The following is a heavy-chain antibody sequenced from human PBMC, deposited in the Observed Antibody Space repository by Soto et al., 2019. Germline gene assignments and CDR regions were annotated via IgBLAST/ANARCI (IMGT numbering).Heavy chain of an antibody. Sequence: SETLSLTCTVSGGSISSGDYYWSWIRQPPGKGLEWIGYIYYSGRNYYNPSRKSRVTISVDTSKNQFSMKLSSVTAADTAVYYCARDRREDAFDIWGQGTKVTVSS. CDR2: IYYSGRN. CDR1: GGSISSGDYY. CDR3: ARDRREDAFDI. J-gene: IGHJ3*02. V-gene: IGHV4-30-4*01.